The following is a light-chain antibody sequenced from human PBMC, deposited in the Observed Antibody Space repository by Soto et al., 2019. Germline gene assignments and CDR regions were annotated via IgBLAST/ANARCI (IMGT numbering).Light chain of an antibody. CDR1: QSVSSY. CDR3: QQRSNWPPWT. J-gene: IGKJ1*01. Sequence: EIVLTQSPATLSLSPGERATLSCRASQSVSSYLAWYQQKPGQAPRLLIYDASNRATGIPARFSGSGSGTDFTLTISCLEPEDCAVYYCQQRSNWPPWTFGQGTKVEIK. V-gene: IGKV3-11*01. CDR2: DAS.